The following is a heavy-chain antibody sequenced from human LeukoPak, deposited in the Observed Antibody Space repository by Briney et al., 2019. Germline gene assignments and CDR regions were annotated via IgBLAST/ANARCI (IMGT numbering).Heavy chain of an antibody. J-gene: IGHJ4*02. CDR3: ARYCSSTSCYQKLGPIIYGDYGTFDY. Sequence: PSETLSLTCAVSGGSISSSNWWSWVRQPPGKGLEWIGEIYHSGSTNYNPSLKSRVTISVDKSKNQFSLKLSSVTAADTAVYYCARYCSSTSCYQKLGPIIYGDYGTFDYWGQGTLVTVSS. V-gene: IGHV4-4*02. CDR1: GGSISSSNW. D-gene: IGHD2-2*01. CDR2: IYHSGST.